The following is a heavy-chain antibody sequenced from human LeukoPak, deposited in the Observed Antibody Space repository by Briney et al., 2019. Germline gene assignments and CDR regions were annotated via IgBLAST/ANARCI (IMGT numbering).Heavy chain of an antibody. J-gene: IGHJ4*02. CDR1: GFTFSSYG. D-gene: IGHD3-22*01. Sequence: GGSLRLSCAASGFTFSSYGMSWVRQAPGKGLEWVANIKQDGSEKYYVDSVKGRFTISRDNAKNSLYLQMNSLRAEDTAVYYCARDKHYYDSSGYSPDYWGQGTLVTVSS. CDR3: ARDKHYYDSSGYSPDY. V-gene: IGHV3-7*01. CDR2: IKQDGSEK.